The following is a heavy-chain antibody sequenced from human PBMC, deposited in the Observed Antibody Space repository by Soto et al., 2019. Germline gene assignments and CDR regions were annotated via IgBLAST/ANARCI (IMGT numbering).Heavy chain of an antibody. CDR2: SSSSSTYI. CDR3: ARVYYSNLPYYFYYMDV. J-gene: IGHJ6*02. V-gene: IGHV3-21*01. Sequence: GGSLRLSCAASGFTFSSYSMNWVRQAPGKGLEWVSSSSSSSTYIYYADTVKGRFTISRDNAKNSLYLQMNSLRAEDTAVYFCARVYYSNLPYYFYYMDVWGQGTTVTVSS. CDR1: GFTFSSYS. D-gene: IGHD4-4*01.